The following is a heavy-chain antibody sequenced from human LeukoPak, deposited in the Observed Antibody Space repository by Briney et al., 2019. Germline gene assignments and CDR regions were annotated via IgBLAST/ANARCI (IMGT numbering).Heavy chain of an antibody. CDR3: ARDGGRLRPFDY. V-gene: IGHV4-59*01. J-gene: IGHJ4*02. Sequence: PSETLSLTCTVSGGSISSYYWSWIRQPPGKGLEWIGYIYYSGSTNYNPSLKSRVTISVDTSKNQFSLKVSSVTAADTAVYYCARDGGRLRPFDYWGQGTLVTVSS. CDR1: GGSISSYY. D-gene: IGHD4-17*01. CDR2: IYYSGST.